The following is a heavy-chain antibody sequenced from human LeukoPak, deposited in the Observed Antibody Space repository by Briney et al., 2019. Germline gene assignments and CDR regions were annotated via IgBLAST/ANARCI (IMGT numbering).Heavy chain of an antibody. J-gene: IGHJ2*01. CDR3: AKVHTSSWGFFEV. D-gene: IGHD6-13*01. Sequence: GGSLRLSCAASGFTFKTYGLHWVRQAPGKGLEWVAFIRNDGSTKYYADSMKGRFTISRDNSKNTLYLDMNSLTIEETAVYYCAKVHTSSWGFFEVWGRGAPVTVSS. CDR1: GFTFKTYG. V-gene: IGHV3-30*02. CDR2: IRNDGSTK.